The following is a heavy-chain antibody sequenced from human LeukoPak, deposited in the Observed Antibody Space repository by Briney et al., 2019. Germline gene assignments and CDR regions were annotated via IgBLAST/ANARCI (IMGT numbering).Heavy chain of an antibody. Sequence: GASVKVSCKVSGYTLTELSMHWVRQAPGKGLEWMGGFDPEDGETIYAQKFQGRVTMTEDTSTDTAYMELSSLRSEDTAVYYCALIISIPSYGDYNTHDYWGQGTLVTVSS. J-gene: IGHJ4*02. CDR1: GYTLTELS. CDR2: FDPEDGET. CDR3: ALIISIPSYGDYNTHDY. V-gene: IGHV1-24*01. D-gene: IGHD4-17*01.